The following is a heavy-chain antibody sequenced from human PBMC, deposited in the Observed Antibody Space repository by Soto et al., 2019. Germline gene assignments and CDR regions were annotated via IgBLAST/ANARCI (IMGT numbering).Heavy chain of an antibody. J-gene: IGHJ5*02. V-gene: IGHV3-48*01. D-gene: IGHD6-13*01. CDR2: ISSSSSTI. Sequence: GGSLRLSCAASGFTFSSYSMNWVRQAPGKGLEWVSYISSSSSTIYYADSVKGRFTISRDNAKNSLYLQMNSLRAEDTAVYYCARVPADEEFDPWGQGTLVTVSS. CDR1: GFTFSSYS. CDR3: ARVPADEEFDP.